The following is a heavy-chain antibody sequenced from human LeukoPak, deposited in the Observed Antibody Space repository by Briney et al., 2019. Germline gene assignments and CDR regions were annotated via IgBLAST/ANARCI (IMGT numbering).Heavy chain of an antibody. CDR1: GFTFSSHW. V-gene: IGHV3-7*05. J-gene: IGHJ4*02. D-gene: IGHD4-23*01. CDR3: AREGKGYGGKDY. Sequence: GGSLKLSCAASGFTFSSHWMTWVRQAPGKGLEWVANIKQGGSEKHYVDSVKGRFTISRDDAKNPLYLQMNSLRAEDTAVYYCAREGKGYGGKDYWGQGTLVTVSS. CDR2: IKQGGSEK.